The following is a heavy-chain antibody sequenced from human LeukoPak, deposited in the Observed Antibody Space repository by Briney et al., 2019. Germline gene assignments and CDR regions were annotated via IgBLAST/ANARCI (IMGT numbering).Heavy chain of an antibody. CDR3: ARDRQYYYGSGSYYHYMDV. V-gene: IGHV4-59*12. CDR1: GGSISSYY. D-gene: IGHD3-10*01. Sequence: SETLSLTCTVSGGSISSYYWSWIRQPPGKGLEWIGYIYYTGSSNYNPSLKRRVTISIDTSKTQFSLKLSSVTAADTAVYYCARDRQYYYGSGSYYHYMDVWGKGTTVTVSS. J-gene: IGHJ6*03. CDR2: IYYTGSS.